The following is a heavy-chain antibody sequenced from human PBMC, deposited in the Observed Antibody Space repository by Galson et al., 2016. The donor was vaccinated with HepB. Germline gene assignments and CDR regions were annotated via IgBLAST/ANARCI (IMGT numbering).Heavy chain of an antibody. D-gene: IGHD1-26*01. CDR1: GFTSSSHW. CDR3: ARGGSRPSDY. J-gene: IGHJ4*02. CDR2: INTDGSST. Sequence: SLRLSCAASGFTSSSHWMHWVRQAPGKGLVWVSRINTDGSSTSYADSVKGRFTISRDNAKNTLYLQMNSLRAEDTAVYYCARGGSRPSDYWGQGTLVTVAS. V-gene: IGHV3-74*01.